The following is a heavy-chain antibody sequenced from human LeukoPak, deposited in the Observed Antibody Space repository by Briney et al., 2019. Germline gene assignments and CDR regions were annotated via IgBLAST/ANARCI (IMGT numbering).Heavy chain of an antibody. CDR1: GFTFSSYW. D-gene: IGHD1-26*01. J-gene: IGHJ6*02. Sequence: PGGSLRLSCAASGFTFSSYWMHWVRQAPGKGLVWVSRINRDGNTTRYADSVKGRFTISRDNAKNTLYLQMNSLRAEDTAVYYCVRVMGSRYDYYYGMDVWGQGTTVTVSS. V-gene: IGHV3-74*01. CDR2: INRDGNTT. CDR3: VRVMGSRYDYYYGMDV.